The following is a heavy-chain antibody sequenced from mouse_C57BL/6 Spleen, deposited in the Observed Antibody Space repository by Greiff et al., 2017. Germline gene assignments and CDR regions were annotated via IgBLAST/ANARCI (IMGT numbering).Heavy chain of an antibody. CDR1: GFTFSSYA. V-gene: IGHV5-9-1*02. CDR2: ISSGGDYI. CDR3: TRAGTIVTYFDY. D-gene: IGHD2-5*01. Sequence: EVQGVESGEGLVKPGGSLKLSCAASGFTFSSYAMSWVRQTPEKRLEWVAYISSGGDYIYYADTVKGRFTISRDNARNTLYLQMSSLKSEDTAMYYCTRAGTIVTYFDYWGQGTTLTVSS. J-gene: IGHJ2*01.